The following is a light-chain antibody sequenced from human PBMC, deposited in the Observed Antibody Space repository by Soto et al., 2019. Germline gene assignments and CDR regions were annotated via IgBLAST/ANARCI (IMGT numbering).Light chain of an antibody. V-gene: IGLV2-23*02. CDR1: SSDVGSYNL. Sequence: QSVLTQPASVSGSPGQAITISCTGNSSDVGSYNLVSWYQQHPGKAPKLMIYEVSKRPSGVSNRFSGSKSGNTASLTISVLQAEDEADYYCCSYAGSSTYVFGTGTKVTVL. CDR3: CSYAGSSTYV. CDR2: EVS. J-gene: IGLJ1*01.